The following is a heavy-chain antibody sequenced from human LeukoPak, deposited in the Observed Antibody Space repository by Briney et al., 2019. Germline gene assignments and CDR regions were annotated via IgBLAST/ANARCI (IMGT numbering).Heavy chain of an antibody. CDR1: LDSSTIDA. CDR3: DRATGMFGSMSYFDY. CDR2: ISAYNGNT. V-gene: IGHV1-18*01. D-gene: IGHD3-3*01. J-gene: IGHJ4*02. Sequence: ASVKVSCMQPLDSSTIDASSAGRQAPGQGLEWMGWISAYNGNTNYAQNLQGRVTMTTDTSTSTAYMELRSLRSDDTAVYYCDRATGMFGSMSYFDYWGQGTLVTVSS.